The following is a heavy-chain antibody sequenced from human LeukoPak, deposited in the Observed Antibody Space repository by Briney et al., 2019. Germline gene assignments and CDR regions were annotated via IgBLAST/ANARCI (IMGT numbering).Heavy chain of an antibody. V-gene: IGHV4-59*01. Sequence: SETLSLTCTVSGGSISSYYWSWIRQPPGKGLEWIRYIYYSGSTNYNPSLKSRVTISVDTSKNQFSLKLSSVTAADTAVYYCARSESGYLNYYYYGMDVWGQGTTVTVSS. CDR1: GGSISSYY. D-gene: IGHD3-3*01. J-gene: IGHJ6*02. CDR2: IYYSGST. CDR3: ARSESGYLNYYYYGMDV.